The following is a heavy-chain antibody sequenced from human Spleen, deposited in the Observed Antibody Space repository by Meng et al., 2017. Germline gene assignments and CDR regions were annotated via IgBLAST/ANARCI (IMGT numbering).Heavy chain of an antibody. CDR1: GGTFSSYA. Sequence: ASVKVSCKASGGTFSSYAISWVRQAPGQGLEWMGWINTNTGNPTYAQGFTGRFVFSLDTSVSTAYLQISSLKAEDTAVYYCVIREAVAANYYYYGMDVWGQGTTVTVSS. CDR2: INTNTGNP. CDR3: VIREAVAANYYYYGMDV. D-gene: IGHD6-19*01. J-gene: IGHJ6*02. V-gene: IGHV7-4-1*02.